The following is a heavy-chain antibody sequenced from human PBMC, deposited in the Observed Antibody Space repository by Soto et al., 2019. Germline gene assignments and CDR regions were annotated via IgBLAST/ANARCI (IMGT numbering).Heavy chain of an antibody. CDR2: ISSSGSTI. CDR3: ARDNGVLRFLEWWPMDV. V-gene: IGHV3-48*03. CDR1: GFTFSSYE. J-gene: IGHJ6*02. Sequence: GGSLRLSCAASGFTFSSYEMNWVRQAPGKGLEWVSYISSSGSTIYYADSVKGRFTISRDNAKNSLYLQMNSLRAEDTAVYYCARDNGVLRFLEWWPMDVWGQGTTVTVSS. D-gene: IGHD3-3*01.